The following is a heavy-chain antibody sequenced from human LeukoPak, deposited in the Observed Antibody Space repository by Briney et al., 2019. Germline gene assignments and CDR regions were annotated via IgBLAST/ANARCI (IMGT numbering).Heavy chain of an antibody. Sequence: PSETLSLTCTVSGGSISSSSYYWGWIRQPPGKGLEWIGTIYYSGSTYYNPSLKSRVTISVDTSKNQFSLKLSSVTDADTAVYYCARNVQGLTVTPDHWGQGTLVTVSS. CDR2: IYYSGST. J-gene: IGHJ4*02. CDR3: ARNVQGLTVTPDH. D-gene: IGHD4-17*01. V-gene: IGHV4-39*01. CDR1: GGSISSSSYY.